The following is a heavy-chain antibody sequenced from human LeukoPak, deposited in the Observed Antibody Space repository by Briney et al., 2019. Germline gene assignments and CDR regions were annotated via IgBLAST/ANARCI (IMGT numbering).Heavy chain of an antibody. CDR3: ARMNSSSSWPYFDY. V-gene: IGHV2-70*16. Sequence: QTLSLTCTVSGGSISSGDYYWSWIRQPPGKALEWLARIDWDDDKFYSTSLKTRLTISKDTSKNQVVLTMTNMDPVDTATYYCARMNSSSSWPYFDYWGQGTLVTVSS. CDR1: GGSISSGDYY. J-gene: IGHJ4*02. CDR2: IDWDDDK. D-gene: IGHD6-6*01.